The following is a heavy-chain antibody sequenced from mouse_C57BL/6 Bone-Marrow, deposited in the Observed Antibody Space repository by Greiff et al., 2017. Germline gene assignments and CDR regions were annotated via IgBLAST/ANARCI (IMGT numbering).Heavy chain of an antibody. CDR1: GYTFTDYY. CDR3: ARKLTAGAMDY. V-gene: IGHV1-26*01. J-gene: IGHJ4*01. Sequence: EVQLQQSGPELVKPGASVKISCKASGYTFTDYYMNWVKQSHGKSLEWIGDINPNNGGTSYNQKFKGKATLTVDKSSSTAYMELRSLTSEDSAVYYCARKLTAGAMDYWGQGTSVTVSS. D-gene: IGHD4-1*01. CDR2: INPNNGGT.